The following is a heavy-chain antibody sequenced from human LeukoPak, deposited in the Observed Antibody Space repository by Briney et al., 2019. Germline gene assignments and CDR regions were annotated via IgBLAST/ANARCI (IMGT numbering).Heavy chain of an antibody. Sequence: PGGSLRLSCAASGFTFSSYAMSWVRQAPGKGLEWVSTISGSGGSTYYADSVKGRFTLSRDNAKNSLYLQMNSLRAENTAVYYCARDPIVVVPAAMPEFFDYWGQGTLVTVSS. CDR1: GFTFSSYA. CDR2: ISGSGGST. CDR3: ARDPIVVVPAAMPEFFDY. D-gene: IGHD2-2*01. V-gene: IGHV3-23*01. J-gene: IGHJ4*02.